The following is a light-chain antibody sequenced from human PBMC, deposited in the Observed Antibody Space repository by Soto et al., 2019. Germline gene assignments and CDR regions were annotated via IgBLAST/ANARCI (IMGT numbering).Light chain of an antibody. Sequence: ENVMTQSPATLSMSPGERATLSCRTSQSVSSYLAWYQQKPGQAPRLLIYGASTRATGIPARFSGSGSGTEFTLTISSLQSEDFAVYYCQQYSNWPSWTFGQGTKVDIK. CDR2: GAS. V-gene: IGKV3-15*01. CDR1: QSVSSY. J-gene: IGKJ1*01. CDR3: QQYSNWPSWT.